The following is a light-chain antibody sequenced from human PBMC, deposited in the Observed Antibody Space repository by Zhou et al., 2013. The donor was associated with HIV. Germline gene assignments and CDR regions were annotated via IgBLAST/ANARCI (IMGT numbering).Light chain of an antibody. CDR3: QHYGTSPPMYT. CDR1: QSVSSY. CDR2: DAS. J-gene: IGKJ2*01. Sequence: EIVLTQSPATLSLSPGERATLSCRASQSVSSYLAWYQQKPGQAPRLLIYDASSRATGTPDRFSGSGSGTDFTLTISRLEPEDFAVYHCQHYGTSPPMYTFGQGTKLEIK. V-gene: IGKV3-20*01.